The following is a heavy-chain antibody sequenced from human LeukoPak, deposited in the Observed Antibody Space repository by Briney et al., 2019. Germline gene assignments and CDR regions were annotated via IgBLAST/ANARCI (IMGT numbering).Heavy chain of an antibody. Sequence: PGGSLRLSCAASGFTFSSYWMTWVRQPPGKGLEWVANIKQDGSDKYYAGSVKGRVTISRDNAKNSLYLQMNSLRADDTAIYYCATYSTSSGAFDFWGQGTLVTVSS. J-gene: IGHJ3*01. V-gene: IGHV3-7*01. CDR3: ATYSTSSGAFDF. D-gene: IGHD6-6*01. CDR1: GFTFSSYW. CDR2: IKQDGSDK.